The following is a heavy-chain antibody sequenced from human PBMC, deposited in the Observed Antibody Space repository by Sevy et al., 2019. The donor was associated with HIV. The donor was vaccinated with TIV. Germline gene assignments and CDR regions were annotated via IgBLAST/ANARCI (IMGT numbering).Heavy chain of an antibody. CDR3: ARDGRGISAFDI. J-gene: IGHJ3*02. V-gene: IGHV3-23*01. D-gene: IGHD3-3*02. CDR2: ISGNGENR. CDR1: EFSFSSHA. Sequence: GGSLRLSCAASEFSFSSHAVSWVRQAPGKGLEWVSAISGNGENRHYADSVRGRFTISRDNFKNTLYLQMNSLRAEDTALYYCARDGRGISAFDIWGQWTMVTVSS.